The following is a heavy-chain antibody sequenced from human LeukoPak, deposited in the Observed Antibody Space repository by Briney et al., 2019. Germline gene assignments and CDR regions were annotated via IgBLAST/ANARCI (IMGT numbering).Heavy chain of an antibody. J-gene: IGHJ5*02. Sequence: ASVKVSCKASGYTFTGYFVHWLRQAPGQGLEWMGWINPNSGGTIYAQKFQGRVTMTRDTSISTAYMELSRLRSDDTAVYYCARCIAAAGNWFDPWGQGTLVTVSS. CDR3: ARCIAAAGNWFDP. V-gene: IGHV1-2*02. CDR2: INPNSGGT. D-gene: IGHD6-13*01. CDR1: GYTFTGYF.